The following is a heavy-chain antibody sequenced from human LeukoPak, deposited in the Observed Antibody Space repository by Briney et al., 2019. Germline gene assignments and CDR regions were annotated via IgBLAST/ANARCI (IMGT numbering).Heavy chain of an antibody. V-gene: IGHV1-18*01. CDR1: GGTFSSYT. CDR2: ISAYNGNT. J-gene: IGHJ5*02. CDR3: ARDREQWLVRNWFDP. D-gene: IGHD6-19*01. Sequence: ASVKVSCKASGGTFSSYTISWVRQAPGQGLEWMGWISAYNGNTNYAQKLQGRVTMTTDTSTSTAYMELRSLRSDDTAVYYCARDREQWLVRNWFDPWGQGTLVTVSS.